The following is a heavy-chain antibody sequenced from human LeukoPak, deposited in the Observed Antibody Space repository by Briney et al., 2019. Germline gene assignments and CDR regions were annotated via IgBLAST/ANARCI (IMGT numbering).Heavy chain of an antibody. CDR1: GFTFEDHG. V-gene: IGHV3-20*04. J-gene: IGHJ4*02. CDR3: ARGRYDGKD. D-gene: IGHD3-22*01. CDR2: INWNGGST. Sequence: PGGSLRLSCAASGFTFEDHGMTWVRQAPGKGLEWVSTINWNGGSTTYADSVRGRFTISRDNAKNTLYLQMNSLGAEDTALYYCARGRYDGKDWGQGTLVTVSS.